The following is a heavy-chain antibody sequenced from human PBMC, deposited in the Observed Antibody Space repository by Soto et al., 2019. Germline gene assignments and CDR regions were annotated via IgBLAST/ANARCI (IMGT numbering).Heavy chain of an antibody. CDR3: ARMASFGSLNWFDP. V-gene: IGHV1-2*02. D-gene: IGHD5-18*01. J-gene: IGHJ5*01. CDR1: RYTFTGYY. CDR2: ISAYNGNT. Sequence: ASVKVSCKASRYTFTGYYIHWVRQAPGQGLEWMGWISAYNGNTNYAQKFQGRVTMTRDISIATAYMELSSLRSEDTAIYYCARMASFGSLNWFDPWGQGTLVTVSS.